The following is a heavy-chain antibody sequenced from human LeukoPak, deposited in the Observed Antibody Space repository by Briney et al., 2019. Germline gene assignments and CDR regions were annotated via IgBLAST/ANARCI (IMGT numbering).Heavy chain of an antibody. V-gene: IGHV3-30*18. D-gene: IGHD1-26*01. J-gene: IGHJ6*04. CDR1: GFTFSSYG. CDR2: ISYDGSNK. Sequence: GGSLRLSCAASGFTFSSYGMHWVRQAPGKGLEWVAVISYDGSNKYYADSVKGRFTISRDNSKNTLYLQMNSLRAEDTAVYYCAKDMSGSYGGMDVWGKGTTVTVS. CDR3: AKDMSGSYGGMDV.